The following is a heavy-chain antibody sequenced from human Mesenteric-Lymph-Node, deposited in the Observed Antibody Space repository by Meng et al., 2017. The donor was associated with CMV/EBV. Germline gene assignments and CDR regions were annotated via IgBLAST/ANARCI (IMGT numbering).Heavy chain of an antibody. CDR1: SEA. D-gene: IGHD2-2*01. CDR3: ARSGRRIVVPAAPLHWYFDL. CDR2: SIPIFGTE. V-gene: IGHV1-69*05. J-gene: IGHJ2*01. Sequence: SEAISWVREAHGQGHEWMGGSIPIFGTENYTQKYQGRVTITTDESTSTAYMELSSLRSEDTAVYYCARSGRRIVVPAAPLHWYFDLWGRGTLVTVSS.